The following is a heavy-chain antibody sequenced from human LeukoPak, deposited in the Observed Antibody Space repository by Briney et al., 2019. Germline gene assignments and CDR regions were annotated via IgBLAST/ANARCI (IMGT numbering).Heavy chain of an antibody. Sequence: KPGGSLRLSCAASGFTFSSYSMNWVRQAPGKGLGWVANIRHDGSEKYYVDSVKGRFTISRDNAKNSLYLQMNSLRAEDTAVYYCAKEGPYGSGSYEPLCDYWGQGTLVTVSS. CDR3: AKEGPYGSGSYEPLCDY. V-gene: IGHV3-7*01. J-gene: IGHJ4*02. D-gene: IGHD3-10*01. CDR2: IRHDGSEK. CDR1: GFTFSSYS.